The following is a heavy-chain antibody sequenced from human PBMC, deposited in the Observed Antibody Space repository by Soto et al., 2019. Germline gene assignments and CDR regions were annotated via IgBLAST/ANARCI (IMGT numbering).Heavy chain of an antibody. J-gene: IGHJ4*02. CDR2: FSYSGST. V-gene: IGHV4-59*01. CDR1: VVSISSYD. CDR3: ARDSPGIVVAATRDFAFDC. D-gene: IGHD6-19*01. Sequence: SETLSLTCTVSVVSISSYDWSWIRQPPGKGLECIWYFSYSGSTNYNPSLKSRVTISVDTSRNQFSLNPRSVTAADTAVYYCARDSPGIVVAATRDFAFDCWGKGTMVTVSS.